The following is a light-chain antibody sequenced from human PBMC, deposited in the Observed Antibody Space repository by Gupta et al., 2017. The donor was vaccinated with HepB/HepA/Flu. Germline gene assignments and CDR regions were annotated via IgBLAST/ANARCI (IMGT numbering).Light chain of an antibody. Sequence: QLVLPPSPSASASLGASVKLTCTLSSGHSSYAIAWHQQQPEKGPRYLMKLNSDGSHSKGDGIPDRFSGSSSGAERYLTISSLQSEDEADYYWQTWGTGRVFGGGTKLTVL. V-gene: IGLV4-69*01. CDR3: QTWGTGRV. CDR1: SGHSSYA. CDR2: LNSDGSH. J-gene: IGLJ3*02.